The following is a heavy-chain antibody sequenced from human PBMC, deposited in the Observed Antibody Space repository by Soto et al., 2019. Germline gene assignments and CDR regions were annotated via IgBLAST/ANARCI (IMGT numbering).Heavy chain of an antibody. Sequence: GGSLRLSCAASGFTFSSYAMSWVRQAPGKGLEWVSVISGSSDSTYYADSVKGRFTISRDNSKNTLFLQMNSLRPDDTALYYCAKDMKWGGMTTIHYFDSWGQGTLVTVSS. V-gene: IGHV3-23*01. CDR2: ISGSSDST. D-gene: IGHD4-17*01. CDR3: AKDMKWGGMTTIHYFDS. J-gene: IGHJ4*02. CDR1: GFTFSSYA.